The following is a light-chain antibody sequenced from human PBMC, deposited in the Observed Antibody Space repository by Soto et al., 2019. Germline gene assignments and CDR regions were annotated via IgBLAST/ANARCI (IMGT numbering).Light chain of an antibody. CDR1: QSLLFSNGYNY. J-gene: IGKJ4*01. CDR3: MQALQTPLT. CDR2: LGS. Sequence: DIVLSQSPLSLPVTPGEPASISCRSSQSLLFSNGYNYLNWYLQKPGQSPQLLIYLGSNRASGVPDRFSGGGSCTDFTLKISRVQAEDVGVYYCMQALQTPLTFGGGTKVEIK. V-gene: IGKV2-28*01.